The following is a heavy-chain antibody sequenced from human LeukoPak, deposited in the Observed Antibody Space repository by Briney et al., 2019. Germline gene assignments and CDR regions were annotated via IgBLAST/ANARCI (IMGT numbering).Heavy chain of an antibody. CDR1: GFTFSSYS. V-gene: IGHV3-21*01. CDR2: ISSSSYI. Sequence: GGSLRLSWAAAGFTFSSYSMNWVSRAPGKGLEWVSSISSSSYIYYADSVKGRFTISRDNAKNSLYLQMNSLRAEDTAVYYCASDLLGYCSGGSCSPFDYWGQGTLVTVSS. D-gene: IGHD2-15*01. CDR3: ASDLLGYCSGGSCSPFDY. J-gene: IGHJ4*02.